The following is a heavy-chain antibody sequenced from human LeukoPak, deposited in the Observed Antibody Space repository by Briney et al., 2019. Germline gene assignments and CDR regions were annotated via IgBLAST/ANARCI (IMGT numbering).Heavy chain of an antibody. CDR2: ISSSSSYI. Sequence: GGSLRLSCAASGFTFSSYGMSWVRQAPGKGLEWVSSISSSSSYIYYADSVKGRFTISRDNAKNSLYLQMNSLRAEDTAVYYCARDRGSWYMGYWGQGTLVTVSS. CDR3: ARDRGSWYMGY. CDR1: GFTFSSYG. D-gene: IGHD6-13*01. J-gene: IGHJ4*02. V-gene: IGHV3-21*01.